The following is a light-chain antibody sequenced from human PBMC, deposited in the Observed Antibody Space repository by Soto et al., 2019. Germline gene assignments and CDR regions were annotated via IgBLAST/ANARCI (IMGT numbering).Light chain of an antibody. J-gene: IGKJ1*01. V-gene: IGKV3-11*01. Sequence: EIVLTQSPATLSLSPGKRSTLSCRASRSVSSYVAWYKQRPGQAAWLLINDASTGATGIPARFSGSGSGTHFTLTTSTLEPADFAVYYCQQRSNWPPATFGQGTKVDIK. CDR2: DAS. CDR3: QQRSNWPPAT. CDR1: RSVSSY.